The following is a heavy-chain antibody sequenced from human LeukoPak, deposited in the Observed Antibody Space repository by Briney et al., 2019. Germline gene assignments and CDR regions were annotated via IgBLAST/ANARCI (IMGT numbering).Heavy chain of an antibody. CDR1: GFTVSSNY. V-gene: IGHV3-53*01. CDR3: ARDSASGWYHDY. CDR2: IYSGGST. D-gene: IGHD6-19*01. Sequence: GGSLRLSCAASGFTVSSNYMSWVRQAPGKGLEWVSVIYSGGSTSYADSVTGRFTISRDESKNTLYLQMNSLRAEDTAVYYCARDSASGWYHDYWGQGTLVTVSS. J-gene: IGHJ4*02.